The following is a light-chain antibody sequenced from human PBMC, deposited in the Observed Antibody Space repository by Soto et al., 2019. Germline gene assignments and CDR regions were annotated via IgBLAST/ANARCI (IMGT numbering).Light chain of an antibody. CDR2: EVV. CDR3: SSNAGSNNLV. Sequence: QSVLTQPPSASGSPGQSVTISCTGTKNDIGVYDFVSWYQHHPGKAPRLIIYEVVQRPSGVPDRFSGSKSGNTASLTVSGLQAADEADYYCSSNAGSNNLVFGGGTKVTVL. V-gene: IGLV2-8*01. J-gene: IGLJ2*01. CDR1: KNDIGVYDF.